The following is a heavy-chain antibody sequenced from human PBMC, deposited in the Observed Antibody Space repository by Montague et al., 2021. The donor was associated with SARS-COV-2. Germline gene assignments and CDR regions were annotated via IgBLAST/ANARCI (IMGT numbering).Heavy chain of an antibody. V-gene: IGHV2-70*01. CDR3: ARISYDILTGYYYGMDV. J-gene: IGHJ6*02. CDR1: GFSLSTSGMC. Sequence: PPLVKPTQTLTLTCTFSGFSLSTSGMCVSWIRQPPGKALEWLALIDWDDDKYYSTSLKTRLTISKDTSKNQVVLTMTNMDPVDTATYYCARISYDILTGYYYGMDVWGQGTTVTVSS. D-gene: IGHD3-9*01. CDR2: IDWDDDK.